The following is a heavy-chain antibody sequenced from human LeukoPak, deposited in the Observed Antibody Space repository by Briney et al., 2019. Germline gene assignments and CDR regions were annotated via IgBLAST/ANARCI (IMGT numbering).Heavy chain of an antibody. CDR1: GFTFSSYG. CDR2: IWYDGSNK. Sequence: GGSLRLSCAASGFTFSSYGMHWVRQAPGKGLGWVAVIWYDGSNKYYADSVKGRFTISRDNSKNTLYLQMNSLRAEDTAVYYCARDQTGIAVAGTFDYWGQGTLVTVSS. V-gene: IGHV3-33*01. CDR3: ARDQTGIAVAGTFDY. D-gene: IGHD6-19*01. J-gene: IGHJ4*02.